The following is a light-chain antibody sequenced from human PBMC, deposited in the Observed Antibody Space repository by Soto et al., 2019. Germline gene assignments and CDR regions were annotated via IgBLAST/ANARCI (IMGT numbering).Light chain of an antibody. Sequence: EVVMTQSPATLSVSPGERVTLSCRASQSVRSNLAWYQQKPGQSPRLLIYGASTRATGVPARFSGSGSGTEFTLTISSLQSEDFGVYYCQQYANWPLTFGGGTKVDIK. CDR1: QSVRSN. CDR3: QQYANWPLT. J-gene: IGKJ4*01. CDR2: GAS. V-gene: IGKV3-15*01.